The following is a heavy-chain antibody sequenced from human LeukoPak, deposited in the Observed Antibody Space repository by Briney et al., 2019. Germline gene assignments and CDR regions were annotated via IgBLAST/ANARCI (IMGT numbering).Heavy chain of an antibody. D-gene: IGHD1-26*01. CDR3: ARDPSIVGAQRGLDY. CDR1: GFTFSNYV. CDR2: ISYDGNNK. Sequence: PGGSLRLSCEASGFTFSNYVMHWVRQAPGKGLEWVAVISYDGNNKYYGDSVKGRFTISRDNSKNTLYLQMNSLRAEDTAVYYCARDPSIVGAQRGLDYWGQGTLVTVSS. V-gene: IGHV3-30-3*01. J-gene: IGHJ4*02.